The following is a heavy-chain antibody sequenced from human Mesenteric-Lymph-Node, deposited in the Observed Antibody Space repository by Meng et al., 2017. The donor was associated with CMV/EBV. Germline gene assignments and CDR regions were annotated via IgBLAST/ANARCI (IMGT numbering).Heavy chain of an antibody. Sequence: GESLKISCAASGFTFITYSMNWVRQAPGKGLEWVSSISSRNYIYYADSVKGRFTISRDNAKNSLYLQMNRLRAEDTAVYYCARESSGYSSSWTSDGDYWGQGTLVTVSS. D-gene: IGHD6-13*01. CDR3: ARESSGYSSSWTSDGDY. CDR1: GFTFITYS. CDR2: ISSRNYI. J-gene: IGHJ4*02. V-gene: IGHV3-21*01.